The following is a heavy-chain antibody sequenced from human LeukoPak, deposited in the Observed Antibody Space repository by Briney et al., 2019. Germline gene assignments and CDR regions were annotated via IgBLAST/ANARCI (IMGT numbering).Heavy chain of an antibody. CDR2: IWYDGSNK. V-gene: IGHV3-33*06. CDR3: AKGPSGGSYYFDY. Sequence: GGSLRLSCAASGFTFSSYGMHWVRQAPGKGLEWVAVIWYDGSNKYYADSVKGRFTISRDNSKNTLYPQMNSLRAEDTAVYYCAKGPSGGSYYFDYWGQGTLVTVSS. CDR1: GFTFSSYG. D-gene: IGHD2-15*01. J-gene: IGHJ4*02.